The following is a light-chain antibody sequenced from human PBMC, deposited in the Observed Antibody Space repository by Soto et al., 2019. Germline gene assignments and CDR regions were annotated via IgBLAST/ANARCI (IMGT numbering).Light chain of an antibody. CDR1: QNVLYNSNNKKY. Sequence: DIVMTQSPDSLAVFLGERATINCKSSQNVLYNSNNKKYLAWYQQKPGQPPKLLIYWASTRESGVPDRFSGSGSGTDFTLTISSLQAEDVAVYYCQQYYGTPLTFGGGTKVEIK. J-gene: IGKJ4*01. CDR3: QQYYGTPLT. CDR2: WAS. V-gene: IGKV4-1*01.